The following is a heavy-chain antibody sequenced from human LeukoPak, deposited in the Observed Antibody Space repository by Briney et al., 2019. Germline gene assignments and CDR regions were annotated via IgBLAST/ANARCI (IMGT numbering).Heavy chain of an antibody. V-gene: IGHV4-4*07. CDR3: ARSSFNVVFGNWFDP. CDR2: IYTSGST. D-gene: IGHD2-8*01. J-gene: IGHJ5*02. CDR1: GGSISSYY. Sequence: SETLSLTXTVSGGSISSYYWSWIRQAAGKGLEWIGRIYTSGSTNYNPSLKSRVTISVDTSKNQFSLKLRSVTAADTAIYYCARSSFNVVFGNWFDPWGQGTLVTVSS.